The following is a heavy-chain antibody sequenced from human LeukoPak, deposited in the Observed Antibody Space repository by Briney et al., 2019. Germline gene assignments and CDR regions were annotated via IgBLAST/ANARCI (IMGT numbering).Heavy chain of an antibody. Sequence: GGSLRLSCAASGFTFSSYIMNWVRQAPGKGLEWVASISRNSTYIHYADSVKGRFTISRDNARNSLFLQMNSLRAEDTAIYYCASDEGNYFDYWGPGTLVTVSS. CDR3: ASDEGNYFDY. V-gene: IGHV3-21*01. J-gene: IGHJ4*02. CDR2: ISRNSTYI. CDR1: GFTFSSYI.